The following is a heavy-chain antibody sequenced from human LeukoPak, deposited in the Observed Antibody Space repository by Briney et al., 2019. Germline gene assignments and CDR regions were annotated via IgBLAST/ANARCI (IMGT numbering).Heavy chain of an antibody. Sequence: SVKVSCKASGGTFSSYAISWVRQAPGQGLEWMGRIIPIFGIANYAQKFQGRVTITADKSTSTAYMELSSLRSEDTAVYYCARGDYYYYYHGMDVWGQGTTVTVSS. D-gene: IGHD3-16*01. J-gene: IGHJ6*02. CDR1: GGTFSSYA. V-gene: IGHV1-69*04. CDR3: ARGDYYYYYHGMDV. CDR2: IIPIFGIA.